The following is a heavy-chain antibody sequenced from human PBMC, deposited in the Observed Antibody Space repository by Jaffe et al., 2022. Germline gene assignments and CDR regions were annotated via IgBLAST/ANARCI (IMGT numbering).Heavy chain of an antibody. Sequence: QVQLVQSGAEVKKPGASVKVSCKVSGYTLTELSMHWVRQAPGKGLEWMGGFDPEDGETIYAQKFQGRVTMTEDTSTDTAYMELSSLRSEDTAVYYCATLRSARIAVAGSHDAFDIWGQGTMVTVSS. CDR1: GYTLTELS. CDR3: ATLRSARIAVAGSHDAFDI. CDR2: FDPEDGET. V-gene: IGHV1-24*01. D-gene: IGHD6-19*01. J-gene: IGHJ3*02.